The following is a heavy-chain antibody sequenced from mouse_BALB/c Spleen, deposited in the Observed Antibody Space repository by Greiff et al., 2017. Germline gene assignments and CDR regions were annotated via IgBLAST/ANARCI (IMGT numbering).Heavy chain of an antibody. Sequence: VQGVESGPGLVAPSQSLSIPCTVSGFSLPSYGVHWVRQPPGKGLEWLGVIWAGGSTNYNSALMSRLSISKDNSKSQVFLKMNSLQTDDTAMYYCARNNYGYRYFDVWGAGTTVTVTS. V-gene: IGHV2-9*02. CDR2: IWAGGST. CDR1: GFSLPSYG. CDR3: ARNNYGYRYFDV. D-gene: IGHD1-1*01. J-gene: IGHJ1*01.